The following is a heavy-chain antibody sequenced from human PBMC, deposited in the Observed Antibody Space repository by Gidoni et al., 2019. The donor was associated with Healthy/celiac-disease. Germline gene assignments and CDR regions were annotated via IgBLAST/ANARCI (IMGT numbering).Heavy chain of an antibody. CDR3: TRDLPLYYYDSSGYDY. Sequence: GLEWVGFIRSKAYGGTTEYAASVKGRFTISRDDSKSIAYLQMNSLKTEDTAVYYCTRDLPLYYYDSSGYDYWGQGTLVTVSS. J-gene: IGHJ4*02. CDR2: IRSKAYGGTT. V-gene: IGHV3-49*02. D-gene: IGHD3-22*01.